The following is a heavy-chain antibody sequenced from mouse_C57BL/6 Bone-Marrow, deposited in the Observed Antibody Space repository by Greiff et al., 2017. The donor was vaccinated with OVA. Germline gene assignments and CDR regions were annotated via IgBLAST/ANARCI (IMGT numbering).Heavy chain of an antibody. CDR1: GYTFTSYW. CDR3: VFFITTV. CDR2: IDPSDSYT. J-gene: IGHJ3*01. D-gene: IGHD1-1*01. Sequence: VQLQQSGAELVRPGTSVKLSCKASGYTFTSYWMHWVKQRPGQGLEWIGVIDPSDSYTNYNQKFKGKATLTVDTSSSTAYMQLSSLTSEDSAVYYCVFFITTVWGQGTLVTVSA. V-gene: IGHV1-59*01.